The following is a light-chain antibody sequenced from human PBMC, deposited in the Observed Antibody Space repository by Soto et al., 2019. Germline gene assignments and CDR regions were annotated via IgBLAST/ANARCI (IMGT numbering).Light chain of an antibody. V-gene: IGKV3-15*01. CDR2: GAS. CDR3: QEYNNWPPWT. J-gene: IGKJ1*01. Sequence: VMTQSPATLSVSQGERATLSCRASQSVSSNLAWYQQKPGQAPRLLIYGASTRATGIPARFSGSGSGTEFTLTISSLQSEDFAVYYCQEYNNWPPWTFGQGTKWIS. CDR1: QSVSSN.